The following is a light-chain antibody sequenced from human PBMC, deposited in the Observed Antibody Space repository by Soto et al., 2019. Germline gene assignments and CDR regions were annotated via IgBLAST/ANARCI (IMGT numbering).Light chain of an antibody. V-gene: IGLV2-14*01. CDR1: SSDVGAHNF. CDR2: EVS. Sequence: QSVLTQPASVSGSPGQAITISCSGSSSDVGAHNFVSWYRHHPGKAPKLMIYEVSNRPSGVSNRFSGPKSGNTASLTISGLQAEDEADYYCNSYTSSNTYVFGSGTKVTV. J-gene: IGLJ1*01. CDR3: NSYTSSNTYV.